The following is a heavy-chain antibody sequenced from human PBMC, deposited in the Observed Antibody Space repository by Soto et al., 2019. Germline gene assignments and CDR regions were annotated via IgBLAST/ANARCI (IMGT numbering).Heavy chain of an antibody. Sequence: QLQLQESGSGLVKPSQTLSLTCAVSGGSIRSGGYYWSWIRQPPGKGLEWIGYIYHSGSTFYNPSLKSRVTIPVDRSKNQFSLKLSSVSAADTAVYYCARGMTTVTTLDYWGQGTLVTVSS. CDR1: GGSIRSGGYY. J-gene: IGHJ4*02. V-gene: IGHV4-30-2*01. D-gene: IGHD4-4*01. CDR2: IYHSGST. CDR3: ARGMTTVTTLDY.